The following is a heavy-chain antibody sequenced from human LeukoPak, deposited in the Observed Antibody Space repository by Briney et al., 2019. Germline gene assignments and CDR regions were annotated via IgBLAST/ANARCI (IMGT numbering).Heavy chain of an antibody. CDR2: IYGGIT. J-gene: IGHJ5*01. V-gene: IGHV4-59*01. CDR1: GSYF. Sequence: SETLSLTYSASGSYFWSLIRQPPGKGLEWIGYIYGGITSYNPSLQSRVTLSIDSSKNQLSLNLSSVTAADTAVYYCAKGEGRRLGFDSWGQGILVTVSS. CDR3: AKGEGRRLGFDS. D-gene: IGHD3-10*01.